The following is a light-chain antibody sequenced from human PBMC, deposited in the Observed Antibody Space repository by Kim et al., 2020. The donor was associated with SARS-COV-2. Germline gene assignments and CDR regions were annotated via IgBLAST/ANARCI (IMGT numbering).Light chain of an antibody. Sequence: DLQMTQSPSSLSASVGDRVTITCRASQDITNYLVWYQQHPGKLPTLLIYAASTLRSGVPSRFRGSGSGTDFTLTITSLQPEDVATYYCQKYDSAPRTFGQGTKVDIK. V-gene: IGKV1-27*01. CDR2: AAS. CDR3: QKYDSAPRT. J-gene: IGKJ1*01. CDR1: QDITNY.